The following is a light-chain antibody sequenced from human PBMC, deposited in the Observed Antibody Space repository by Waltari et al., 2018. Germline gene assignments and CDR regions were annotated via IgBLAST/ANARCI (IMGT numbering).Light chain of an antibody. CDR3: QQYYNWPQT. Sequence: MGMTQSPATLSVSPGERATLSCRASQSISNNLAWYQQKPGQAPRLLVYGASTRATGIPARFSGSGSGTEFTLTISSLQSEDFAVYYCQQYYNWPQTFGQGTKLEIK. V-gene: IGKV3-15*01. CDR2: GAS. CDR1: QSISNN. J-gene: IGKJ2*01.